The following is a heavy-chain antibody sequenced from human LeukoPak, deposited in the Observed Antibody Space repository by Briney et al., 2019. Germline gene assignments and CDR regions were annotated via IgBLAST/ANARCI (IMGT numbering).Heavy chain of an antibody. CDR1: GYTFTSYA. J-gene: IGHJ5*02. CDR2: INAGNGNT. V-gene: IGHV1-3*01. D-gene: IGHD2-2*02. Sequence: ASVKVSCKASGYTFTSYAMHWVRQAPGQRLEWMGWINAGNGNTKYSQKFQGRVTITRDTSASTAYMELNSLRAEDTAVYYCAREQRYQLLYRWFDPWGQGTLVTVSS. CDR3: AREQRYQLLYRWFDP.